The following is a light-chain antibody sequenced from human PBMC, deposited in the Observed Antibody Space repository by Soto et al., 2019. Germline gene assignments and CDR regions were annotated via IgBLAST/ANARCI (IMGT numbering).Light chain of an antibody. V-gene: IGKV1-27*01. Sequence: DIQMTQSPTSLSASVGDRVTITCRASQDIRNFVAWYQQKPGKAPKLLIYAASTLQSGVPSRFSGSGSGTDFTLTINSLQPEDVSTYSCLKYSSVPVFGPGTKV. CDR1: QDIRNF. CDR2: AAS. J-gene: IGKJ3*01. CDR3: LKYSSVPV.